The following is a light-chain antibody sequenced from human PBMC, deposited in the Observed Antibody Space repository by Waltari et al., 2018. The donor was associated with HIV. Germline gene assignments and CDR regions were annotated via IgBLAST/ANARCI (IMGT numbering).Light chain of an antibody. J-gene: IGLJ2*01. CDR3: LLFFGATRI. CDR2: DST. CDR1: AGPVTSTNY. V-gene: IGLV7-46*01. Sequence: QAAVTQEPSMTVSPGGTIILTCGSSAGPVTSTNYAYWFQQKPGQVPTTLIFDSTKRPSLTPALFSGFLLGDKAVLTLSGALSEDEAFYYCLLFFGATRIFGGGTMVTV.